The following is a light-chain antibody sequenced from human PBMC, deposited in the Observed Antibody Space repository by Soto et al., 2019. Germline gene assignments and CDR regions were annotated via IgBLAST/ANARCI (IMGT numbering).Light chain of an antibody. CDR2: GVS. Sequence: VLTQSPDIVSMSRGERATISCRASQPIGGDYLAWYQQRPGQAPRLLMFGVSTRAAAISDRFSGAGSGTDFNLTINSLETEDVAVYYCQHYGSWYSFGQGTRVEI. V-gene: IGKV3-20*01. J-gene: IGKJ2*01. CDR1: QPIGGDY. CDR3: QHYGSWYS.